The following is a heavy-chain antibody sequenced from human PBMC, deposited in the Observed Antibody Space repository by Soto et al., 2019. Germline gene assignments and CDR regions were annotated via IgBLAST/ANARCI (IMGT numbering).Heavy chain of an antibody. J-gene: IGHJ4*02. CDR3: ARASGVITFGGVIVFDY. V-gene: IGHV4-30-4*01. CDR1: GGSISSGDYY. Sequence: PSETLSLTCTVSGGSISSGDYYWSWIRQPPGKGLEWIGYIYYSGSTYYSPSLKSRVTISVDTSKNQFSLKLSSVTAADTAVYYCARASGVITFGGVIVFDYWGQGTLVTVSS. D-gene: IGHD3-16*02. CDR2: IYYSGST.